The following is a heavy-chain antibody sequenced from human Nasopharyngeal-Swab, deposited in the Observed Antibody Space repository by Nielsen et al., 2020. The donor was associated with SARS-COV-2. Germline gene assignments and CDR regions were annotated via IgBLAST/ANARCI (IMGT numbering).Heavy chain of an antibody. CDR1: GFVFSSVW. CDR2: IKRKADGGTV. V-gene: IGHV3-15*01. J-gene: IGHJ4*02. CDR3: TTLHRTGWF. D-gene: IGHD6-19*01. Sequence: ARSLRLSCAASGFVFSSVWMSWVRQAPGKGLEWVGRIKRKADGGTVEYATAERCRFSTTRDDSRNTLFLQMNRLKTEYNSVYYCTTLHRTGWFWGQGTLVTVSS.